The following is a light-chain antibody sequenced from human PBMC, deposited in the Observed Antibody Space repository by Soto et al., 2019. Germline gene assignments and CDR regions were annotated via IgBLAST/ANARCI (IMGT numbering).Light chain of an antibody. CDR1: QSISNS. J-gene: IGKJ2*01. V-gene: IGKV3-15*01. CDR2: GAS. CDR3: QQYNNWSPRT. Sequence: EIVMTQSPATLSVSPGERATLSCRASQSISNSLAWYQQKPGQAPSLLIYGASTRATGIPARFSGSGSGTEFTLTISSLQSEDSEVYYCQQYNNWSPRTFGQGTKLEIK.